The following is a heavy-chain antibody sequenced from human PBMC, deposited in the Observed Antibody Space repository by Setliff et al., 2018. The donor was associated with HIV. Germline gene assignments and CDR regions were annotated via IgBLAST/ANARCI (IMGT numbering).Heavy chain of an antibody. CDR3: ARVGYHGSGRYSFDY. D-gene: IGHD3-10*01. CDR1: GYPISSGYY. V-gene: IGHV4-61*09. J-gene: IGHJ4*02. Sequence: SETLSLTCTVSGYPISSGYYWSWIRQPAGKGLEWIGHIHTSGSTKYNPSLKSRVTISADTSKNQFSLNLSSVTAAETAVYYCARVGYHGSGRYSFDYWGQGTLVTVSS. CDR2: IHTSGST.